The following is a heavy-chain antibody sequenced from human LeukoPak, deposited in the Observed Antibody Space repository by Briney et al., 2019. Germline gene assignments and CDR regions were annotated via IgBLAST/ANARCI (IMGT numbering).Heavy chain of an antibody. CDR2: IYYSGST. Sequence: TSETLSLTCTVSGGSISSYYWSWIRQPPGKGLEWIADIYYSGSTNYNPSLKSRLTISVDTSRNQFSLRLSSVTAADTAVYYCAAVAYYASEWDGYFDYWGQGTLVTVSS. CDR1: GGSISSYY. V-gene: IGHV4-59*12. D-gene: IGHD3-10*01. CDR3: AAVAYYASEWDGYFDY. J-gene: IGHJ4*02.